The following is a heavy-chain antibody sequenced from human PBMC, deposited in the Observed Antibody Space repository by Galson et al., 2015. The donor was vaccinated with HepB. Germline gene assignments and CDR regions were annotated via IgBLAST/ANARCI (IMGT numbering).Heavy chain of an antibody. CDR1: GDTFSSYA. V-gene: IGHV1-69*05. D-gene: IGHD2-21*02. CDR2: IIPIFGTA. J-gene: IGHJ4*01. Sequence: SVKVSCKASGDTFSSYAISWVRQAPGQGLEWMGGIIPIFGTANYAQKFPGRVTITTDDSTSTAYMELSSLRSEDTAVYYCAREGALGFVVATAPAGRCFGRWGPGALVAVSS. CDR3: AREGALGFVVATAPAGRCFGR.